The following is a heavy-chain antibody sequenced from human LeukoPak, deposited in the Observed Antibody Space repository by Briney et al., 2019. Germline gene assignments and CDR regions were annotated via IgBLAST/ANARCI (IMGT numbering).Heavy chain of an antibody. CDR2: LKRDESEK. CDR1: GFTFSNYW. V-gene: IGHV3-7*01. D-gene: IGHD2-2*01. CDR3: ARALDSSSSRYQAFEE. Sequence: PGGSLRLSCSASGFTFSNYWMSWVRQAPGKGLEGVANLKRDESEKYYVDSVKGRFTISRDNAKSSLYLQMNSLRAEDTAVYYCARALDSSSSRYQAFEEWGQGTLVTVPS. J-gene: IGHJ4*02.